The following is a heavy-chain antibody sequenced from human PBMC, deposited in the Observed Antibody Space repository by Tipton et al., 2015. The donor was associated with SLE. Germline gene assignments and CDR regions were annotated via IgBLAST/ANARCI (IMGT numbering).Heavy chain of an antibody. CDR3: ARDQRTVAGRGYFDY. J-gene: IGHJ4*02. CDR1: GGSISSSSYY. V-gene: IGHV4-61*02. D-gene: IGHD6-19*01. CDR2: IYTSGST. Sequence: TLSLTCTVSGGSISSSSYYWGWIRQPAGKGLEWIGRIYTSGSTSYNPSLKSRVTISVNTSKNQFSLKLSSVTAADTAVYYCARDQRTVAGRGYFDYWGQGTLVTVSS.